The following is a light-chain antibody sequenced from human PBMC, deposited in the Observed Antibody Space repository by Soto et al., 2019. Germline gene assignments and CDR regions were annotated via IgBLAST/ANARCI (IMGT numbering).Light chain of an antibody. CDR3: QQSYRTPPYS. J-gene: IGKJ2*01. Sequence: DIPLTQSPSSLSASVGDRVTITCRASQNLRNYLNWYQQKPGKAPELLIYAASTLQSGVPSRFSGSGSGTNFTLTISGLQSEDFATYYSQQSYRTPPYSFGQGTKLEI. CDR2: AAS. V-gene: IGKV1-39*01. CDR1: QNLRNY.